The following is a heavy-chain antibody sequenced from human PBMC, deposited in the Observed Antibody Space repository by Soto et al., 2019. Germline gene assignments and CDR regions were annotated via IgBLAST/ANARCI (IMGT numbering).Heavy chain of an antibody. CDR1: GGSISSYC. CDR2: IYYSGST. V-gene: IGHV4-59*01. CDR3: ASGGIDYYDSSGYYYYYGMDV. Sequence: PSETLSLTCTVSGGSISSYCWSWIRQPPGKGLEWIGYIYYSGSTNYNPSLKSRVTISVDTSKNQFSLKLSSVTAADTAVYYCASGGIDYYDSSGYYYYYGMDVWGQGTTVTVS. D-gene: IGHD3-22*01. J-gene: IGHJ6*02.